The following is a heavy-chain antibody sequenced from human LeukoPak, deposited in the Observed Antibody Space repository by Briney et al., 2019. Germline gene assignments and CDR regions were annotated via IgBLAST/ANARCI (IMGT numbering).Heavy chain of an antibody. J-gene: IGHJ4*02. CDR2: ISSSSSTI. CDR1: GFTFSSYS. D-gene: IGHD1-26*01. CDR3: ARDVVGATLLDY. V-gene: IGHV3-48*04. Sequence: PGGSLRLSCVDSGFTFSSYSMNWVRQAPGKGLEWLSYISSSSSTIYYADSVKGRFTISRDNAKNSLYLQMNSLRAEDTAVYYCARDVVGATLLDYWGQGTLVTVSS.